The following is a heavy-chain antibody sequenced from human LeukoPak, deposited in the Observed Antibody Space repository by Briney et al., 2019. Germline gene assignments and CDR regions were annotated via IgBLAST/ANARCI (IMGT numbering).Heavy chain of an antibody. Sequence: GGSLRLSCAASGFTFSSYWMSWVRQAPGKGLEWVSAISGSGGSTYYADSVKGRFTISRDNSKNTLYLQMNSLRAEDTAVYYCAKVTPSPPGATDPHIVWGQGTMVTVSS. CDR3: AKVTPSPPGATDPHIV. J-gene: IGHJ3*01. V-gene: IGHV3-23*01. CDR1: GFTFSSYW. D-gene: IGHD1-26*01. CDR2: ISGSGGST.